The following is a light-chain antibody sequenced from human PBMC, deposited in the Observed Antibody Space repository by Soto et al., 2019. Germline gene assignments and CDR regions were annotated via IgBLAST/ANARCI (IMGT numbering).Light chain of an antibody. CDR2: KAS. V-gene: IGKV1-5*03. Sequence: DIQMTQSPSTLSASVGDRVTITCRASQSISSWLAWYQQKPGKAPKLLIYKASSLESGVPSRFSGSGSGTEFPLTISSPQPDDFATYYCQQYNSSPFGGGTKLEIK. J-gene: IGKJ4*01. CDR3: QQYNSSP. CDR1: QSISSW.